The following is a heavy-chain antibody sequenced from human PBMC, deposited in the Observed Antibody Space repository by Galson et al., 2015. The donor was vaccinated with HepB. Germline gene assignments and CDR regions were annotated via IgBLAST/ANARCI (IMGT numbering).Heavy chain of an antibody. D-gene: IGHD6-19*01. V-gene: IGHV1-3*01. CDR2: INAGNGNT. Sequence: SVKVSCKASGYTFTSYAMHWVRQAPGQRLEWMGWINAGNGNTKYSQKFQGRVTITRDTSASTAYMELSSLRSEDTAVYYCARDVSGYSSGWFDYYYYGMDVWGQGTTVTVSS. CDR1: GYTFTSYA. J-gene: IGHJ6*02. CDR3: ARDVSGYSSGWFDYYYYGMDV.